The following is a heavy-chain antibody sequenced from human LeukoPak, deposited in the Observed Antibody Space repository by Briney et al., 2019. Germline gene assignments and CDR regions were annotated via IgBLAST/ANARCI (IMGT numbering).Heavy chain of an antibody. CDR2: INSDGSST. D-gene: IGHD3-10*01. Sequence: PGGSLRLSCGASGFTFSSYWMHWVRQAPGKGLVWVSRINSDGSSTSYADSVKGRFTISRDNAKNTLYLQMNSLRAEDTAVYYCARAEELLLWFGELLSSHYYGMDVWGQGTTVTVSS. CDR1: GFTFSSYW. CDR3: ARAEELLLWFGELLSSHYYGMDV. V-gene: IGHV3-74*01. J-gene: IGHJ6*02.